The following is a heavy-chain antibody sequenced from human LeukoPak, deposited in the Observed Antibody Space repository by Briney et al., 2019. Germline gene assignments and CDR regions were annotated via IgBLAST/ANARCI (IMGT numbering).Heavy chain of an antibody. J-gene: IGHJ5*02. CDR3: AKRVGASWFDP. CDR1: GFTFSSSA. D-gene: IGHD1-26*01. V-gene: IGHV3-23*01. CDR2: ISGSGGGT. Sequence: GGSLRLSCAASGFTFSSSAMSWVRQAPGKGLYWVSAISGSGGGTYYADSVKGRFTISRDNSKNTLYLQMNSLRAEDTAVYYCAKRVGASWFDPWGQGTLVTVSS.